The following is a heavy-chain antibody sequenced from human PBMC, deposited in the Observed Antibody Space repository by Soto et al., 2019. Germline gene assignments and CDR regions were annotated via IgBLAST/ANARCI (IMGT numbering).Heavy chain of an antibody. Sequence: PSETLSLTCTVSGGSISSGGYYWSWIRQHPGKGLEWIGYIYYSGSTYYNPSLKSRVTISVETSKNQFSLKLSSVTAADTAVYYCARVGAIVVVTAMADNWFHPWGQGTPVTSPQ. CDR3: ARVGAIVVVTAMADNWFHP. CDR2: IYYSGST. CDR1: GGSISSGGYY. J-gene: IGHJ5*02. D-gene: IGHD2-21*02. V-gene: IGHV4-31*03.